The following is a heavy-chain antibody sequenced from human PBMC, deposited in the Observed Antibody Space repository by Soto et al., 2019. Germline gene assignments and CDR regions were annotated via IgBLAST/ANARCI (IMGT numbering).Heavy chain of an antibody. D-gene: IGHD3-22*01. CDR3: AAWEDYYDSSGYSFGY. CDR1: GFTFTSSA. V-gene: IGHV1-58*01. J-gene: IGHJ4*02. CDR2: IVVGSGNT. Sequence: ASVKVSCKASGFTFTSSAVQWVRQARGQRLEWIGWIVVGSGNTNYAQKFQERVTITRDMSTSTAYMELSSLRSEDTAVYYCAAWEDYYDSSGYSFGYCGQGTLVTVSS.